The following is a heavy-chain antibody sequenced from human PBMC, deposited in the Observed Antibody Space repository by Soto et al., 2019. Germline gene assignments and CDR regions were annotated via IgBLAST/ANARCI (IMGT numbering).Heavy chain of an antibody. J-gene: IGHJ6*02. CDR1: GGSISSCGYY. CDR2: IYYSGST. V-gene: IGHV4-31*03. Sequence: SETMSLTCTVSGGSISSCGYYWSWNRQHPGKGLEWIGYIYYSGSTYYNPSLQSRVTISVDTSKNQFSLKLSSVTAADTAVYYCARDYYDIWSGPYYYYGMDVWGQGTTVTVSS. CDR3: ARDYYDIWSGPYYYYGMDV. D-gene: IGHD3-3*01.